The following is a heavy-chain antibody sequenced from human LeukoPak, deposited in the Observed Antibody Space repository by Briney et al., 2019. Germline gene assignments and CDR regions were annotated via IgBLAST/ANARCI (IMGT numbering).Heavy chain of an antibody. Sequence: GGSLRLSCATPGHNFISHGMNSVRQAPGKGLEKDQGISPSGDITYYAASVKGRFTISRDNSKNTLYLQMNSLRAEDTAVYCCAKPNSYDSSGYLDYWGQGTLVTVSS. J-gene: IGHJ4*02. CDR3: AKPNSYDSSGYLDY. CDR2: ISPSGDIT. D-gene: IGHD3-22*01. CDR1: GHNFISHG. V-gene: IGHV3-23*01.